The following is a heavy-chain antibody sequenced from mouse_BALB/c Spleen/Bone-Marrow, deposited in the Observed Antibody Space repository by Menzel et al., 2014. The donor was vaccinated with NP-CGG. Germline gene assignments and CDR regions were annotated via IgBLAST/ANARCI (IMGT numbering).Heavy chain of an antibody. V-gene: IGHV14-3*02. Sequence: VQLKESGAEPVKPGASVKLSCTASGFNIKDTYMHWVKQRPEQGLEWIGRIDPADGNTKYDPKFQGKATITADTSSKTACLQLSSLTSEDAAYYYCAFYCCGCSLFAYWGQGTLVTVSA. CDR1: GFNIKDTY. J-gene: IGHJ3*01. CDR3: AFYCCGCSLFAY. CDR2: IDPADGNT. D-gene: IGHD1-1*01.